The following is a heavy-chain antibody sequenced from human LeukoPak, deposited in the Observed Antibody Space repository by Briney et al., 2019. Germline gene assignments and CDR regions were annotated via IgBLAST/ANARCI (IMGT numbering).Heavy chain of an antibody. Sequence: GGSLRLSCAASGFTFSSNAMHWVRQAPGKGLEWVAVIWYDGSNKYYADSVKGRFTISRDNSKNTLYLQMNSLRAEDTAVYYCAREGRRYCTNGVCYRDYWGQGTLVTVSS. CDR1: GFTFSSNA. D-gene: IGHD2-8*01. V-gene: IGHV3-33*08. J-gene: IGHJ4*02. CDR3: AREGRRYCTNGVCYRDY. CDR2: IWYDGSNK.